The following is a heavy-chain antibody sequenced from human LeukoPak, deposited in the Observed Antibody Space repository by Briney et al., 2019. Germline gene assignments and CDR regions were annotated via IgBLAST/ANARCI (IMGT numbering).Heavy chain of an antibody. CDR3: VADCYGDCID. J-gene: IGHJ4*02. Sequence: SVKVSCKASGFIFSSSAVQWVRQARGQRLEWIGWIVVGSGNTNYAQNFQERVTITRDMSTSTAYMELSSPRSEDTAVYYCVADCYGDCIDWGQGTLVTVSS. CDR1: GFIFSSSA. CDR2: IVVGSGNT. D-gene: IGHD4-17*01. V-gene: IGHV1-58*01.